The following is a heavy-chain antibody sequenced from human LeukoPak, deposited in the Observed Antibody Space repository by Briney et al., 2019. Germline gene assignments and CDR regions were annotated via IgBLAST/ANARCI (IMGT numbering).Heavy chain of an antibody. J-gene: IGHJ4*02. D-gene: IGHD6-19*01. V-gene: IGHV4-38-2*02. CDR3: ARRHSSGWFYY. Sequence: SETLSLTCTVSGYSISNGYYWDWIRKPPGRGLEWIGNIYRSGSTSYNPSLKGRVTISVDTSKNQFSLKVNSVTAADTAVYYCARRHSSGWFYYWGQGTLVTVSS. CDR2: IYRSGST. CDR1: GYSISNGYY.